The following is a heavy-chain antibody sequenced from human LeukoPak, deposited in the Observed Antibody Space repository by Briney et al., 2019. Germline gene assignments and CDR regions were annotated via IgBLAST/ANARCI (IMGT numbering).Heavy chain of an antibody. CDR2: INHSGST. CDR3: ARDSEGSLGY. J-gene: IGHJ4*02. V-gene: IGHV4-34*01. D-gene: IGHD3-10*01. Sequence: SETLSLTCAVYGGSFSGYYWSWIRQPPGKGLEWIGEINHSGSTNYNPSLKSRVTISVDTSKNQFSLKLSSVTAADTAVYYCARDSEGSLGYWGQGTLVTVSS. CDR1: GGSFSGYY.